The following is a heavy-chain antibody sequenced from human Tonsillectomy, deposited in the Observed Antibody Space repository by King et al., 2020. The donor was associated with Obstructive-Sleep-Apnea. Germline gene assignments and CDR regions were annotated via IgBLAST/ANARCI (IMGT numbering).Heavy chain of an antibody. CDR2: IYPGDSDT. D-gene: IGHD3-3*01. J-gene: IGHJ6*02. CDR1: GYSFTSYW. Sequence: QLVQSGAEVKKPGESLKISCKGSGYSFTSYWIGWVRQMPGKGLEWMGLIYPGDSDTRYSPSFQGQVTISADKSISTAYLQWSSLKASDTAMYYCAIPPPGRESEFTIVGVVPSGVWGQGTTVTVSS. CDR3: AIPPPGRESEFTIVGVVPSGV. V-gene: IGHV5-51*01.